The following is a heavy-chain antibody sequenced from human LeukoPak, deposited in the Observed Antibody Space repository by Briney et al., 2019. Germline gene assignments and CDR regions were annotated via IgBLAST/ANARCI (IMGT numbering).Heavy chain of an antibody. D-gene: IGHD5-18*01. J-gene: IGHJ4*02. Sequence: GGSLRLSCAASGFTFSSYGMHWVRQAPGKGLEWVSAISGSGGSTYYADSVKGRFTISRDNSKNTLYLQMNSLRAEDTAVYYCAKFGYSYGPVLDYWGQGTLVTVSS. CDR1: GFTFSSYG. CDR3: AKFGYSYGPVLDY. CDR2: ISGSGGST. V-gene: IGHV3-23*01.